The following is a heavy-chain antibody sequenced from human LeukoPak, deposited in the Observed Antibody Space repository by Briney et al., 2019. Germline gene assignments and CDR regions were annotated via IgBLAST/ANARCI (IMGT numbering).Heavy chain of an antibody. CDR2: IYSGGST. V-gene: IGHV3-53*01. J-gene: IGHJ4*02. Sequence: GGSLRLSCAASGFTVSSNYMSWVRRAPGKGLEWVSVIYSGGSTYYADSVKGRFTISRDNSKNTLYLQMNSLRAEDTAVYYCAREGSGGPFDYWGQGTLVTVSS. D-gene: IGHD2-15*01. CDR1: GFTVSSNY. CDR3: AREGSGGPFDY.